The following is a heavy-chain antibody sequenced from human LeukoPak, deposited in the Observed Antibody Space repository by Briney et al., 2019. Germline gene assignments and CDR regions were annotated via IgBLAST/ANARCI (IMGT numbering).Heavy chain of an antibody. Sequence: GGSLRLSCAASGFTISGYNMHWVRQAPGKGLEWVSSISGSSNFIYYTDSVKGRFTISRDNAKNSLYLRMNGLRADDTAVYYCARVGGELLPLDYWGQGTLVTVSS. J-gene: IGHJ4*02. CDR1: GFTISGYN. CDR3: ARVGGELLPLDY. D-gene: IGHD1-26*01. V-gene: IGHV3-21*01. CDR2: ISGSSNFI.